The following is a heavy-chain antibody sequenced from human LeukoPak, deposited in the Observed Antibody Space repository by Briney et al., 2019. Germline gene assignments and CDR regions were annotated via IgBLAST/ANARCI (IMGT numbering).Heavy chain of an antibody. CDR2: ISSDSGGTI. J-gene: IGHJ4*02. CDR1: GFTFSGFE. V-gene: IGHV3-48*03. Sequence: GGSLRLSCAASGFTFSGFEMTWVRQAPGKGLEWVSYISSDSGGTIYYADSVKGRLTISRDNAKHSLYLQMNSLTAENTAVYYCARDPQKGAARPAYFDYWGQGTLVTVSS. CDR3: ARDPQKGAARPAYFDY. D-gene: IGHD6-6*01.